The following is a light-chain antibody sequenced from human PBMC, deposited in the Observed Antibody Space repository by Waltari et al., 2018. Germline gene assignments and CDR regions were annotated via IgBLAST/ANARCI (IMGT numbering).Light chain of an antibody. J-gene: IGLJ3*02. CDR2: YVS. Sequence: QSALTQPRSVSGPPGQSVTISCTGTSSDVGGYAFLSWYQQNPGKAPKLIMCYVSQRPSGVPDRFSGSKSGNTASLTITGLQAEDEAEYYCCSHAGSDTFWVFGGGTKVTVL. V-gene: IGLV2-11*01. CDR1: SSDVGGYAF. CDR3: CSHAGSDTFWV.